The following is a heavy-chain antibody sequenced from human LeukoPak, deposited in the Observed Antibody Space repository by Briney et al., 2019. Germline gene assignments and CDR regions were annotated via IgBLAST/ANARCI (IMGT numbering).Heavy chain of an antibody. D-gene: IGHD3-10*01. Sequence: SETLSLTCTVSSGSISSYYWSWIRQPPGKGLEWLGYIYSSGTINFNPSLKSRVTMSVDTSKNQFSLKLSSVTAADTAVYYCARVSLVRGAPDYYFDYWGQGTLVTVSS. V-gene: IGHV4-59*12. CDR3: ARVSLVRGAPDYYFDY. CDR2: IYSSGTI. J-gene: IGHJ4*02. CDR1: SGSISSYY.